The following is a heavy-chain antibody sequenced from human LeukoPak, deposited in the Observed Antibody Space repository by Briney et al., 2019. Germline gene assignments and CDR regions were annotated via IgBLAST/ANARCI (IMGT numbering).Heavy chain of an antibody. D-gene: IGHD5-12*01. CDR1: GGSISSSSYY. J-gene: IGHJ4*02. CDR2: IYYSGST. Sequence: PSETLSLTCTVSGGSISSSSYYWGWIRQPPGKGLEWIGSIYYSGSTYYNPSLKSRVTISVDRSKNQFSLKLSSVTAADTAVYYCARAGGGYSGYYFDYWGQGTLVTVSS. V-gene: IGHV4-39*07. CDR3: ARAGGGYSGYYFDY.